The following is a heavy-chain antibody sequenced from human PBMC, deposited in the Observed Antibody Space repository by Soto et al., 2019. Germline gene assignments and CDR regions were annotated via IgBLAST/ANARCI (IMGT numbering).Heavy chain of an antibody. D-gene: IGHD1-7*01. J-gene: IGHJ6*02. CDR3: AGPPELTRIYYYYGMDV. Sequence: ASVKVSCKDSGGTSRNYVISWVRQAPGQGLEWMGGIIPIFGTPTYAQKFQGRVTITADDSTSTAYMELSSLRSEDTAVYYCAGPPELTRIYYYYGMDVWGQGTTVTVSS. CDR1: GGTSRNYV. CDR2: IIPIFGTP. V-gene: IGHV1-69*13.